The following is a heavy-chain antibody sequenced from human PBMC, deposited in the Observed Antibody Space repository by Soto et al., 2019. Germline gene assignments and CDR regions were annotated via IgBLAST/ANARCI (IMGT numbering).Heavy chain of an antibody. D-gene: IGHD1-1*01. CDR3: TTGRWNDAGFDY. V-gene: IGHV3-15*07. J-gene: IGHJ4*02. CDR1: GFTFSNAW. CDR2: IKSKTDGGTT. Sequence: EVPLVESGGGLVQPGGSLRLSCAASGFTFSNAWMNWVRQAPGKGLEWVGRIKSKTDGGTTDYAAPVKGRFTISRDDLKNTLYLQMNSRKTEDTAVYYCTTGRWNDAGFDYWGQGTLVTVSS.